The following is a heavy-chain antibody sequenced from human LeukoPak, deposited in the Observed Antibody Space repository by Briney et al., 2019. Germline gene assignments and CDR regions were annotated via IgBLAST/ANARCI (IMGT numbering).Heavy chain of an antibody. CDR2: INHSGST. D-gene: IGHD2-21*01. CDR3: ASPSGYCGGDCYYGMDV. Sequence: PSETLSLTCAVYGGSFSGYYWSWIRQPPGKGLEWIGEINHSGSTNYNPSLKSRVTISVDTSENQFSLKLSSVTAADTAVYYCASPSGYCGGDCYYGMDVWGQGTTVTVSS. CDR1: GGSFSGYY. J-gene: IGHJ6*02. V-gene: IGHV4-34*01.